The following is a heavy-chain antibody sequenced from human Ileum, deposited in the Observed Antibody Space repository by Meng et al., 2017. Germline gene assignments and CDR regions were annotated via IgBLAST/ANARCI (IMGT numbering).Heavy chain of an antibody. Sequence: GQLLQCGGEVKKPGSSVEVSCKASGGTLSSYAISWVRQAPGQGLEWMGGIIPIFGTANYAQKFQGRVTITADASTSTTYMELNGLMSEDTALYYCARGAVVATTYYFDSWGQGTLVTVSS. D-gene: IGHD2-21*02. J-gene: IGHJ4*02. CDR3: ARGAVVATTYYFDS. CDR2: IIPIFGTA. V-gene: IGHV1-69*01. CDR1: GGTLSSYA.